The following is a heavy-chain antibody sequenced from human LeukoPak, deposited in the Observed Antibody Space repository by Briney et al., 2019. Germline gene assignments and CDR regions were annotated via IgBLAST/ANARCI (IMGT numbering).Heavy chain of an antibody. J-gene: IGHJ4*02. CDR3: TRNGGWYRLDY. CDR1: GFPFRSYW. V-gene: IGHV3-7*01. D-gene: IGHD6-19*01. Sequence: GGSLSLSCTASGFPFRSYWMTWVRQAPGKGPEWVANIKEDGSEKGYADSVKGRFTISRDNAKNSLYLQMNSLRADDTAVYYCTRNGGWYRLDYWGQGTLVTVPS. CDR2: IKEDGSEK.